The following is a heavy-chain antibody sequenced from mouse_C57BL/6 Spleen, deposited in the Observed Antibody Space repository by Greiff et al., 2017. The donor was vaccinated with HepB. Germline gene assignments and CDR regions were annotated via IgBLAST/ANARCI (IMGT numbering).Heavy chain of an antibody. CDR3: ARGGIPARYAMDY. J-gene: IGHJ4*01. V-gene: IGHV5-16*01. CDR2: INYDGSST. Sequence: EVQVVESEGGLVQPGSSMKLSCTASGFTFSDYYMAWVRQVPEKGLEWVANINYDGSSTYYLESLKSRFIISRDNAKHILYLQMSSLKSEDTATYDCARGGIPARYAMDYWGQGTSVTVSS. CDR1: GFTFSDYY.